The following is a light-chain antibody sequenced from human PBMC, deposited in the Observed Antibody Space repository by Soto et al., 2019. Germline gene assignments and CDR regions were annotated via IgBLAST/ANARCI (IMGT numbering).Light chain of an antibody. CDR2: GAS. Sequence: EIEMTQSPATLSVSPGERATLSCRASQSVAGNLAWYQQKPGQAPRLLIYGASTRATDIPARFSGSGSGTECTLSISSLQSEDFAVYYCQQYSNWPPITFGQGTRLELK. CDR1: QSVAGN. V-gene: IGKV3-15*01. J-gene: IGKJ5*01. CDR3: QQYSNWPPIT.